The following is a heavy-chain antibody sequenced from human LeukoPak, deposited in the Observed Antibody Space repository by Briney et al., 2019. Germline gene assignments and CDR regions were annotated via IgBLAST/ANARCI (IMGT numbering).Heavy chain of an antibody. V-gene: IGHV3-74*03. Sequence: GRSLRLSCAASGFTFGGSWMLWVRQAPGKGLMCVARISKDERTTTYVDSVKGRFTVSRDNAKNTLYLQMDSLRVEDTAMYYCGRDSNGIDYLGQGTLVTVSS. J-gene: IGHJ4*02. CDR3: GRDSNGIDY. D-gene: IGHD4-11*01. CDR1: GFTFGGSW. CDR2: ISKDERTT.